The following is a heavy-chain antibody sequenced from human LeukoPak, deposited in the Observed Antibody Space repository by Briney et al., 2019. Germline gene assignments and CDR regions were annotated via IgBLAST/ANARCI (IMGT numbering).Heavy chain of an antibody. V-gene: IGHV3-30-3*01. D-gene: IGHD6-6*01. J-gene: IGHJ4*02. CDR2: ISYDGSNK. CDR3: ARGGAARPDY. Sequence: GGSLRLSCAASGFTFSSYAMHWVRQAPGKGLEWVAVISYDGSNKYYADSVKGRFTISRDNSKNTLYLQMNSLRAEDTAVYYCARGGAARPDYWGQGTLVTVSS. CDR1: GFTFSSYA.